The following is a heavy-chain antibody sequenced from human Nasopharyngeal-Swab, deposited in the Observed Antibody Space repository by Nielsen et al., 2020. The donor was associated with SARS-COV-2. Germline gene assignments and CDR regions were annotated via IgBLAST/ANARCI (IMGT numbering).Heavy chain of an antibody. CDR2: IYYSGST. J-gene: IGHJ6*02. Sequence: VRQMPGKGLEWIGSIYYSGSTYYNPSLKSRVTISVDTSKNQFSLKLISVTAADTAVYYCARRVARAPRHEGDYYYGMDVWGQGTTVTVSS. CDR3: ARRVARAPRHEGDYYYGMDV. V-gene: IGHV4-39*01. D-gene: IGHD3-16*01.